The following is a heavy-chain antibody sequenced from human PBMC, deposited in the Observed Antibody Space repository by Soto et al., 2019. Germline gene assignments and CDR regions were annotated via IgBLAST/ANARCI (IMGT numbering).Heavy chain of an antibody. CDR3: ARGDGYNNYYYYYGMDV. CDR1: GFTFSDYY. V-gene: IGHV3-11*01. J-gene: IGHJ6*02. D-gene: IGHD5-12*01. CDR2: ISSSGSTI. Sequence: PGGSLRLSCAASGFTFSDYYMSWIRQAPGKGLVWVSYISSSGSTIYYADSVKGRFTISRDNAKNSLYLQMNSLRAEDTAVYYCARGDGYNNYYYYYGMDVWGQGTTVTVSS.